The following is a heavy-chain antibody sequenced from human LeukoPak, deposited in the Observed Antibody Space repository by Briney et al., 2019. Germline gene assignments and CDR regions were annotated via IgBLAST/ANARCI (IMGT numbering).Heavy chain of an antibody. CDR2: IHSSGGS. J-gene: IGHJ4*02. CDR1: GASISNYY. D-gene: IGHD1-26*01. V-gene: IGHV4-4*09. Sequence: SETLSLTCTVSGASISNYYWSWIRQTPEKGLEWMGHIHSSGGSSYYPSLKSRLTLSIDTSRNQLSLKLPSVTTADTAVYFCARLGSYHDFWGQGALVTVSS. CDR3: ARLGSYHDF.